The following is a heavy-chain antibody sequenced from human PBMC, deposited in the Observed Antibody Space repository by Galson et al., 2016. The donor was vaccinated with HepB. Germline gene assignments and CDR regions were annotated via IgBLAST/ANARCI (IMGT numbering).Heavy chain of an antibody. D-gene: IGHD1-1*01. CDR1: GFIFSNYA. V-gene: IGHV3-30*04. CDR3: LRHPTPYNWNDLHDAFNI. Sequence: SLRLSCAVSGFIFSNYAMHWVRQAPGKGLEWLSFISYDERNAYYADSVKGRFTISRDNSENTLYLQMNSLRGADTAIYYCLRHPTPYNWNDLHDAFNIWGQGTWVTVSS. CDR2: ISYDERNA. J-gene: IGHJ3*02.